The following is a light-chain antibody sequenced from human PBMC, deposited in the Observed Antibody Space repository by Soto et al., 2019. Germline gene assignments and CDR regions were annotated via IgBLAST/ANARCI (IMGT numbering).Light chain of an antibody. J-gene: IGKJ4*01. Sequence: AIQLTQSPSSLSASVGDRVTITCRASQGISSALAWYQQKPGKAPKLLIYDASSLESGVPSRCSGSGSGTDITLNISSLQPEDFSTYYWQHFNSFGGGTKVEIK. V-gene: IGKV1-13*02. CDR1: QGISSA. CDR3: QHFNS. CDR2: DAS.